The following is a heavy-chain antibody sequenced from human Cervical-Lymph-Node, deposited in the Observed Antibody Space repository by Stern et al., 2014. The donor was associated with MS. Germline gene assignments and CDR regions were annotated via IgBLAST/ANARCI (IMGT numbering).Heavy chain of an antibody. V-gene: IGHV1-69*14. J-gene: IGHJ4*02. CDR3: ASSLVSSGH. CDR2: VIPCLNTA. CDR1: GGTFTTHP. D-gene: IGHD5-12*01. Sequence: QDQLVQSGAEVKKPGSSVKVSCKASGGTFTTHPITWVRQAPGQGLEWMGGVIPCLNTANYAQKFQGRITITADKSTGTTNMEISSLRSNDTAVYYCASSLVSSGHWGQGTLVIVS.